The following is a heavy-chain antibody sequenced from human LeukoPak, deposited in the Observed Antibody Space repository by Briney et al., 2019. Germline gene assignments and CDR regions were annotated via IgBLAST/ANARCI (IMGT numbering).Heavy chain of an antibody. CDR2: IYSSGST. CDR3: ARRHSSGYYSAFGV. V-gene: IGHV4-39*01. J-gene: IGHJ3*01. Sequence: SSETLSLTCSVSGGSISSSSYSWGWIRQPPGKGPEWIGSIYSSGSTYYNPSLKSRVTISVDTSKNQFSLNLSSVTAADTGVYYCARRHSSGYYSAFGVWGQGTMVTVSS. CDR1: GGSISSSSYS. D-gene: IGHD3-22*01.